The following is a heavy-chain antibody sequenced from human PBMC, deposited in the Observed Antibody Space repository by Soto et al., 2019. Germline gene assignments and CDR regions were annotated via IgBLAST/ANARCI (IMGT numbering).Heavy chain of an antibody. CDR2: VSHDGRNT. CDR3: ATGGRQWLVTSDFNY. D-gene: IGHD6-19*01. J-gene: IGHJ4*02. Sequence: VQLVESAGGVVQPGRSLRLSCAASGFTFSDYAMHWVRQAPGKGLEWVAVVSHDGRNTHYADSVKGRFTISRDSSKNTVSLEMTSVSAEDTAVYYCATGGRQWLVTSDFNYWGQGALVTVSS. CDR1: GFTFSDYA. V-gene: IGHV3-30*03.